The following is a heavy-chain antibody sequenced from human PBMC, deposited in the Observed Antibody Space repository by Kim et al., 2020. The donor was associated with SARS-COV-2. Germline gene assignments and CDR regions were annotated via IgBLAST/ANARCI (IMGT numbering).Heavy chain of an antibody. CDR2: MYHTGNT. Sequence: SETLSLTCTVSGGSFRISGNYWGWIRQPPGKGLEWIGNMYHTGNTYYNPSLESRVTISVDTSKNQFSLDLTSVTAADTALYYCTILRRDFNVLTGDWGRGVLVTVSS. CDR3: TILRRDFNVLTGD. V-gene: IGHV4-39*01. CDR1: GGSFRISGNY. D-gene: IGHD3-9*01. J-gene: IGHJ4*01.